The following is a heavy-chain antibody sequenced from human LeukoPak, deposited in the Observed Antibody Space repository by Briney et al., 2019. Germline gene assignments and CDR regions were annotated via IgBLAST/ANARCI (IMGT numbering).Heavy chain of an antibody. Sequence: GASVKVSCKASGHTFTSYGISWVQRAPGQGLEWMGWISAYTGNTNYAQKLQGRVTMTTDTSTSTAYMELRSLRSDDTAVYYCARVLRTEIRYFDWLLYGDTNWFDPWGQGTLVTVSS. J-gene: IGHJ5*02. D-gene: IGHD3-9*01. CDR1: GHTFTSYG. CDR3: ARVLRTEIRYFDWLLYGDTNWFDP. V-gene: IGHV1-18*01. CDR2: ISAYTGNT.